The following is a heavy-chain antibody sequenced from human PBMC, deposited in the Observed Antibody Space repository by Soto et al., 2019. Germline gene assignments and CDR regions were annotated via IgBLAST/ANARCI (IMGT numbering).Heavy chain of an antibody. V-gene: IGHV1-18*01. CDR1: GYIFTSYG. CDR3: ARLPRYSGSYYYYYGMDV. D-gene: IGHD1-26*01. CDR2: ISAYNGNT. Sequence: QVQLVQSGAEVKKPGASVKVSCKASGYIFTSYGISWVRQAPGQGLEWMGWISAYNGNTNYAQKLQGRVTMTTDTSTSTACMELTSLTSDDTAVYYCARLPRYSGSYYYYYGMDVWGQGTTVTVSS. J-gene: IGHJ6*02.